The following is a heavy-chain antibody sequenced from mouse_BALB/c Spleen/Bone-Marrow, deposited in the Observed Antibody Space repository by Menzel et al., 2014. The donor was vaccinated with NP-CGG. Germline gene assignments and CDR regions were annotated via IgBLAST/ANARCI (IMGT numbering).Heavy chain of an antibody. V-gene: IGHV1-4*01. CDR3: ARGDY. CDR1: GYTFDRYT. J-gene: IGHJ2*01. CDR2: INPGSGYT. Sequence: VKLQESGAELARPGALPVKMSCQASGYTFDRYTMHWVKQRPGQGLEWIGYINPGSGYTNYSQKFKDKATLTADKSSTTAYMQLSSLTSEDSAVYYCARGDYWGQGTTLTVSS.